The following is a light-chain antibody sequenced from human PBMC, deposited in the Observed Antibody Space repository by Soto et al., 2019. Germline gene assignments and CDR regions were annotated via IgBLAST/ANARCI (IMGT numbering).Light chain of an antibody. V-gene: IGLV2-23*02. CDR3: CSYAGGRSPYV. CDR2: EVS. CDR1: TSDVGSYDL. Sequence: QSVLTQPASVSGSLGQSITISCTGTTSDVGSYDLVSWYQQHPGKAPKIMIYEVSKRPSGDSNRFSGSKSGNTASLTISGLQAEDEADYYCCSYAGGRSPYVFGTGTKVTVL. J-gene: IGLJ1*01.